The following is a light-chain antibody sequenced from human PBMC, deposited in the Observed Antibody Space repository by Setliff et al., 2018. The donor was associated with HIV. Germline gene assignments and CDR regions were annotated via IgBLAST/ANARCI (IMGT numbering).Light chain of an antibody. CDR3: SSYFV. CDR1: SSDVGASKS. V-gene: IGLV2-14*03. Sequence: QSVLTQPASVSGSPGQSITISCTGTSSDVGASKSVSWYQQHPGKVPKLVIYDDNNRPSGVSYRFSGSKSGNTASLTISGLQAEDEADYYCSSYFVFASGTTVTVL. CDR2: DDN. J-gene: IGLJ1*01.